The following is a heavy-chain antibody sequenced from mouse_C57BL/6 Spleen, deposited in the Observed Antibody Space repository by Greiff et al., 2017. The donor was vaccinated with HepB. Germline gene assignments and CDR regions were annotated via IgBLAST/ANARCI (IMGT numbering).Heavy chain of an antibody. CDR1: GYTFTSYW. J-gene: IGHJ2*01. CDR2: IHPNSGST. V-gene: IGHV1-64*01. D-gene: IGHD1-1*01. CDR3: ARGYYGRVDY. Sequence: VQLQQPGAELVKPGASVKLSCTASGYTFTSYWMHWVKQRPGQGLEWIGMIHPNSGSTNYNEKFKSKATLTVDKSSSTANMHLSSLTSDDSAVYYCARGYYGRVDYWGQGTTLTVSS.